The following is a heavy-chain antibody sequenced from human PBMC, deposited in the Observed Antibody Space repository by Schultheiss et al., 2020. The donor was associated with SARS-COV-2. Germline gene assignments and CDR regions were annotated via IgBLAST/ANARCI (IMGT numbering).Heavy chain of an antibody. CDR3: ARSITMIRDPFDI. D-gene: IGHD3-22*01. CDR1: GFTFSSYS. J-gene: IGHJ3*02. Sequence: GGSLRLSCAASGFTFSSYSMNWVRQAPGKGLEWVSSISSSSSYIYYADSVKGRFTISRDNAKNSLYLQMNSLRAEDTAVYYCARSITMIRDPFDIWGQGTMVTVSS. V-gene: IGHV3-21*01. CDR2: ISSSSSYI.